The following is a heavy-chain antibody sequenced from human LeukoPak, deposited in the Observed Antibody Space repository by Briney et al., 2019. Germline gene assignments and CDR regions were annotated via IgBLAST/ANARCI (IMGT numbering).Heavy chain of an antibody. CDR2: INPSGGST. J-gene: IGHJ5*02. D-gene: IGHD2-2*01. CDR1: GYTFTSYY. V-gene: IGHV1-46*01. CDR3: AREGASCSSTSCSRKYWFDP. Sequence: ASVKVSCKASGYTFTSYYMHWVRQAPGQGLEWMGIINPSGGSTSYAQKFQGRVTMTRDTSISTAYMELSSLRSEDTAVYYCAREGASCSSTSCSRKYWFDPWGQGTLVTVSS.